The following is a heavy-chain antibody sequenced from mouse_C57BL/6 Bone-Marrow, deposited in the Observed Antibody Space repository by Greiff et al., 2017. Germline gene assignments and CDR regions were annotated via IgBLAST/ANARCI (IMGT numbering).Heavy chain of an antibody. D-gene: IGHD2-5*01. J-gene: IGHJ2*01. CDR1: GYTFTSYW. V-gene: IGHV1-69*01. Sequence: QVQLQQPGAELVMPGASVKLSCKASGYTFTSYWMHWVKQRPGQGLEWIGEIDPSDSYTNYNQKFKGNSTLTVDKSSSTAYMQLSSLTSEDSAVYYCARGYYSNYWGQGTTLTVSS. CDR3: ARGYYSNY. CDR2: IDPSDSYT.